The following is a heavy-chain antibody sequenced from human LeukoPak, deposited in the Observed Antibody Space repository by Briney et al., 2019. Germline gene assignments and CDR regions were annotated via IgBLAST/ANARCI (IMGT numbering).Heavy chain of an antibody. V-gene: IGHV3-23*01. J-gene: IGHJ4*02. D-gene: IGHD2-8*02. CDR1: GFTFSDYY. CDR3: AKDQRVGYPYYFDY. CDR2: ISGSGGST. Sequence: GGSLRLSCAASGFTFSDYYMSWVRQAPGKGLEWVSAISGSGGSTYYADSVKGRFTISRDNSKNTLYLQMNSLRAEDTAVYYCAKDQRVGYPYYFDYWGQGTLVTVSS.